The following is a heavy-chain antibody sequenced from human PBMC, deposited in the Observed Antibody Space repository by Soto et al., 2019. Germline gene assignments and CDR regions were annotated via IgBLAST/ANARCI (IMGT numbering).Heavy chain of an antibody. J-gene: IGHJ6*02. CDR2: IYSGGST. Sequence: EVQLVETGGGLIQPVGSLRLSCAASGYTVSSNYMSWVRQAPGKGLEWVSVIYSGGSTYYADSGKGRFTISRDNSKNTLYLQMNSLRAEDTAVYYCARVMGEGTFWILGMDVSGQGTTVTVSS. D-gene: IGHD3-3*01. V-gene: IGHV3-53*02. CDR1: GYTVSSNY. CDR3: ARVMGEGTFWILGMDV.